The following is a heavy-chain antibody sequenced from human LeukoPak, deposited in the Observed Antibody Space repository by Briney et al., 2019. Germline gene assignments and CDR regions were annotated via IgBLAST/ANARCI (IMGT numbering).Heavy chain of an antibody. CDR3: AGDLFGSGKGYYYGMDV. V-gene: IGHV1-18*01. D-gene: IGHD3-10*01. CDR2: ISAFKGNT. Sequence: APVKLSCKASRYTFSTSVITSVRQSPRHEVKWMGGISAFKGNTNYTQKLQGRVTMTTDRSTSTAYMELRSLRCDDTAVYYCAGDLFGSGKGYYYGMDVWGQGTAVTVSS. CDR1: RYTFSTSV. J-gene: IGHJ6*02.